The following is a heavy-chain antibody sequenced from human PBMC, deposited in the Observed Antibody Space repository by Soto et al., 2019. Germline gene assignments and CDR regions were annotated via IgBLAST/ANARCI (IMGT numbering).Heavy chain of an antibody. CDR1: GFTFSTSW. Sequence: VQLVESGGGLVQPGGSLRLSCLASGFTFSTSWMTWVRQAPGKGLEWLANMKGDGSKENYVDSVKGRFTISRDNAKNSLFLQMNSLRDEDTALYYCARDLNYGVSTVYYDVFDTWGQGTMVTVSP. J-gene: IGHJ3*02. D-gene: IGHD4-17*01. V-gene: IGHV3-7*01. CDR3: ARDLNYGVSTVYYDVFDT. CDR2: MKGDGSKE.